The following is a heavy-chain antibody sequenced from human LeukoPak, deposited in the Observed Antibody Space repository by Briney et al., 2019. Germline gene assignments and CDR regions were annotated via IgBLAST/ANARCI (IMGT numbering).Heavy chain of an antibody. D-gene: IGHD3-22*01. Sequence: ASVKVSCKASGYTFTSYGISWVRQAPGQGLEWMGWISAYNGNTNYAQKLQGRVTMTTDTSTSTAYMELRSLRSEDTAVYYCVREYYDSSDYYLAFDHWGQGSLVTVSS. J-gene: IGHJ4*02. V-gene: IGHV1-18*01. CDR1: GYTFTSYG. CDR3: VREYYDSSDYYLAFDH. CDR2: ISAYNGNT.